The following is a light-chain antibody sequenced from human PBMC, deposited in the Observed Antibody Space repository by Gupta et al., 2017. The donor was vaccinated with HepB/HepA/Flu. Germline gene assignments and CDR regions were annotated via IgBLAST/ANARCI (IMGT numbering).Light chain of an antibody. CDR2: RSS. V-gene: IGLV1-47*01. CDR3: AAWEDSWSVV. Sequence: QSVLTQPPSASGTPGQRVTISCSGSRSNIGSNYVYWYQQLPGTAPKLLIYRSSQRPAGVPDRFSGSRSGTSASLAISGRRAEEEADYYCAAWEDSWSVVFGGGTKLTVL. J-gene: IGLJ2*01. CDR1: RSNIGSNY.